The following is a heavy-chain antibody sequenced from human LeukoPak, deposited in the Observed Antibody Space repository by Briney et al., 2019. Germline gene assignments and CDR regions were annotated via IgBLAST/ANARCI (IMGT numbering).Heavy chain of an antibody. CDR1: GFIFNSFA. V-gene: IGHV3-21*04. D-gene: IGHD3-10*01. CDR3: AKDRAGSGY. CDR2: ISSSSSYI. J-gene: IGHJ4*02. Sequence: PGGSLRLSCAASGFIFNSFAMSWVRQAPGKELEWVSSISSSSSYIYYADSVKGRFTISRDNAKNSLYLQMNSLRVEDMAVYYCAKDRAGSGYWGQGTLVTVSS.